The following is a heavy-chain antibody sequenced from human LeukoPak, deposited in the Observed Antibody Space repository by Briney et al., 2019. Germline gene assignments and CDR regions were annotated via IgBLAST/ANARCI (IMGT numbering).Heavy chain of an antibody. J-gene: IGHJ4*02. CDR1: GFTFSNYA. D-gene: IGHD6-13*01. V-gene: IGHV3-23*01. CDR2: LTGGGGSA. CDR3: AKPPRDTMTAAGN. Sequence: PGGSLRLSCAASGFTFSNYAMSWVRQAPGKGLEWVSGLTGGGGSAKYADSVKGRFTISRDNSKNTFYLQMDGLRAEDTAVYYCAKPPRDTMTAAGNWGQGALVTVSS.